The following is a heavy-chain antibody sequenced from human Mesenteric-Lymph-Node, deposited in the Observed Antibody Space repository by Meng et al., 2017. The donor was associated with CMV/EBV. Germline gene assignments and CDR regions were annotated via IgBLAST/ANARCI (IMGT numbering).Heavy chain of an antibody. V-gene: IGHV1-69*10. Sequence: SVKVSCKASGGSFSYSGFNWVRQAPGQGLEWMGGIVPVRVEANYAQKFQGRVTMTRNTSISTAYMELSSLRSEDTAVYYCASVGAFDIWGQGTMVTVSS. J-gene: IGHJ3*02. D-gene: IGHD2-15*01. CDR2: IVPVRVEA. CDR3: ASVGAFDI. CDR1: GGSFSYSG.